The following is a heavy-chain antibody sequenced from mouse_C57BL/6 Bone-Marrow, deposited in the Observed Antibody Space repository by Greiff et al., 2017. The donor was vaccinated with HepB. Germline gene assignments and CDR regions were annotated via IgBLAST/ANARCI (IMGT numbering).Heavy chain of an antibody. D-gene: IGHD4-1*01. Sequence: QVQLQQPGAELVMPGASVKLSCKASGYTFTSYWMHWVKQRPGQGLEWIGEIDPSDSYTNYNQKFKGKSTLTVDKSSSTAYMQLSSLTSEDSAVYYCARGRLGRYGGQGTTLTVSS. CDR1: GYTFTSYW. V-gene: IGHV1-69*01. CDR3: ARGRLGRY. J-gene: IGHJ2*01. CDR2: IDPSDSYT.